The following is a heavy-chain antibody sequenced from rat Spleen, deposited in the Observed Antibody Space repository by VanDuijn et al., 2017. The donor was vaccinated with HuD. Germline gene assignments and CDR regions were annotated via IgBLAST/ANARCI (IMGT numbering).Heavy chain of an antibody. CDR2: ISTGGGST. Sequence: EVRLVESGGLLVQPGRSMKVSCAASGFTFSDYYMAWVRQAPKKGLEWVAYISTGGGSTYYRDSVKGRFTISRDNAKSTLYLQISSLRSEDTATYYCARQEDYGGYSRDYFGYWGQGVVVTVSS. CDR1: GFTFSDYY. CDR3: ARQEDYGGYSRDYFGY. D-gene: IGHD1-11*01. J-gene: IGHJ2*01. V-gene: IGHV5-25*01.